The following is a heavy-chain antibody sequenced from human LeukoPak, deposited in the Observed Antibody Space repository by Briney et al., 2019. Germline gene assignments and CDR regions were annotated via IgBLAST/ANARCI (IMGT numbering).Heavy chain of an antibody. D-gene: IGHD1-20*01. Sequence: GGSLRLSCAASGFTFSDYYMSWIRQAPGKWLEWVGRIKSKTDGGTTDYAAPVKGRFTISRDDSKNKLYLQMNSLRTEDTAAYYCARDRLRGITESSPCDAFDIWGQGTMVIISS. CDR2: IKSKTDGGTT. CDR1: GFTFSDYY. CDR3: ARDRLRGITESSPCDAFDI. J-gene: IGHJ3*02. V-gene: IGHV3-15*01.